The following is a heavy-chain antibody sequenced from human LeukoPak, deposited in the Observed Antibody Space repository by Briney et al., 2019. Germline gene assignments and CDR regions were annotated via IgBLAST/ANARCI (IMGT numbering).Heavy chain of an antibody. V-gene: IGHV7-4-1*02. CDR1: GYTFTTYG. CDR2: INTNSGNP. D-gene: IGHD3-10*01. CDR3: ARDNYYHYDY. J-gene: IGHJ4*01. Sequence: GASVKVSCKASGYTFTTYGVNWVRQAPGQGLEWMGLINTNSGNPTYAQGFTGRVVFSLDISVSTAYLQISSLKAEDTAVYYCARDNYYHYDYWGQGTLVTVYS.